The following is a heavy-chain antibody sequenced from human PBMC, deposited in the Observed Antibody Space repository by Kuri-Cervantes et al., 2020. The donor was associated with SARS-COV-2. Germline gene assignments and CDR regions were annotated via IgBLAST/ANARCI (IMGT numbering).Heavy chain of an antibody. Sequence: LSLTCAASGFTVSSNYMSWVRQAPGKGLEWVSVIYSGGSTYYADSVKGRFTISRDNAKNSLYLQMNSLRAEDTAVYYCARDGGMIWFGELLYQNYYGMDVWGQGTTVTVSS. J-gene: IGHJ6*02. D-gene: IGHD3-10*01. CDR3: ARDGGMIWFGELLYQNYYGMDV. V-gene: IGHV3-66*01. CDR1: GFTVSSNY. CDR2: IYSGGST.